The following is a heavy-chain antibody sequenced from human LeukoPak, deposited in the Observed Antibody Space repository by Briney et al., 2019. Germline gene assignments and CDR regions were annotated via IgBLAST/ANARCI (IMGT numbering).Heavy chain of an antibody. J-gene: IGHJ6*02. CDR2: MNPNSGNT. D-gene: IGHD3-10*01. CDR1: GYTFTSYD. Sequence: ASVKVSCKASGYTFTSYDINWVRQATGQGLEWMGWMNPNSGNTGYAQKFQGRVTMTRNTSISTAYMELSSLRSEDTAVYYCARVSMVRGVIRYYYGMDVWGQGTTVTVS. CDR3: ARVSMVRGVIRYYYGMDV. V-gene: IGHV1-8*01.